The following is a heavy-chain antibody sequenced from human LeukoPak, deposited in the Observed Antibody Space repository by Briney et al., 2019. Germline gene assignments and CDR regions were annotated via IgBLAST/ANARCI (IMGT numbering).Heavy chain of an antibody. CDR2: IYYSGST. V-gene: IGHV4-59*01. J-gene: IGHJ6*03. CDR1: GGSISSDY. CDR3: AKVNSGSYYDYYYYMDV. D-gene: IGHD1-26*01. Sequence: SETLSLTCTVSGGSISSDYWSWIRQPPGKGLEWIGYIYYSGSTNYNPSLKSRVTISVDTSKNQFSLKLSSVTAADTAVYYCAKVNSGSYYDYYYYMDVWGKGTTVTVSS.